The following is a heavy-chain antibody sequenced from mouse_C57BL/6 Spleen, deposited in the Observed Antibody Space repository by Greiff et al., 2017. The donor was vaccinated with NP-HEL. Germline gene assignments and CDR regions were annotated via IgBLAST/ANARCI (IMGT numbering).Heavy chain of an antibody. V-gene: IGHV1-22*01. D-gene: IGHD2-1*01. CDR2: INPNNGGT. J-gene: IGHJ1*03. CDR3: AREGDLLTRYFDV. CDR1: GYTFTDYN. Sequence: EVQLQQSGPELVKPGASVKMSCKASGYTFTDYNMHWVKQSHGKSLEWIGYINPNNGGTSYNQKFKGKATLTVNKSSSTAYMELRSLTSEESAVYYCAREGDLLTRYFDVWGTGTTVTVSS.